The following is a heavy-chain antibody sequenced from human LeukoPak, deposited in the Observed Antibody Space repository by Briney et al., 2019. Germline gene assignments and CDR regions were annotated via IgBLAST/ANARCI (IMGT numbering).Heavy chain of an antibody. D-gene: IGHD2-21*01. J-gene: IGHJ3*02. CDR2: ISGSGGST. Sequence: GGSLRLSCAASGFTFSSYAMSWVRQAPGKGLEWVSAISGSGGSTYYADSVKGRFTISRDNSKNTLSLQMNSLRAEDTAVYYCAKGGYCGGDCLDAFDIWGQGTMVTVSS. V-gene: IGHV3-23*01. CDR3: AKGGYCGGDCLDAFDI. CDR1: GFTFSSYA.